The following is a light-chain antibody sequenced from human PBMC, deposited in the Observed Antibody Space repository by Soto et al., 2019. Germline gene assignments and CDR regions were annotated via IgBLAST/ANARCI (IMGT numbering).Light chain of an antibody. CDR1: SSDIGTYNY. J-gene: IGLJ1*01. Sequence: QSALTQPASVSGSPGQSITISCTGTSSDIGTYNYVSWNQQHPGKAPKVIIYEVSNRPSGVSNRFSGSKSGNTASLTISGLQAEDKADYYCSSYTSSNTLVFGTGTKLTVL. CDR3: SSYTSSNTLV. CDR2: EVS. V-gene: IGLV2-14*01.